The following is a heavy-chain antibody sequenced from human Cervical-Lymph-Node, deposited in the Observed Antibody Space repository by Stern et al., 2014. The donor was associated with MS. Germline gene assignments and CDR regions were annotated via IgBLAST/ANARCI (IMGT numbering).Heavy chain of an antibody. CDR2: IYTGDSHT. Sequence: EVQLVQSGAEVKKPGESLKISCKTSGYTFISYWIGWVRQMPGRGLEWMGIIYTGDSHTRYSPPFQGQGTISVDKSISTAYLQWSSLKASDTAIYYCARRSWDYRREYYFDFWGQGTLVTVSS. J-gene: IGHJ4*02. CDR1: GYTFISYW. D-gene: IGHD4-11*01. CDR3: ARRSWDYRREYYFDF. V-gene: IGHV5-51*03.